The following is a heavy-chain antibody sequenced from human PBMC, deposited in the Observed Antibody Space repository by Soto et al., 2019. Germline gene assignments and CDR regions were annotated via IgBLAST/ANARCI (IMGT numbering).Heavy chain of an antibody. D-gene: IGHD4-4*01. Sequence: QVQLVQSGAEVKKPGSSVKVSCKASGGTFSSYAVSWVRQAPGQGLEWMGGIIPIFGTANYAQKFQGRVTITADESTSTAYMELSSLRSEDTAVYYCATTTADYSIDPYHYNWFDPWGQGTLVTVSS. V-gene: IGHV1-69*01. CDR1: GGTFSSYA. CDR3: ATTTADYSIDPYHYNWFDP. J-gene: IGHJ5*02. CDR2: IIPIFGTA.